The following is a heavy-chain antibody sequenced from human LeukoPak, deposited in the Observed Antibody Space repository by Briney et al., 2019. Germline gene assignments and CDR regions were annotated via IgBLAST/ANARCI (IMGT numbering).Heavy chain of an antibody. J-gene: IGHJ3*02. CDR1: GGSISSYY. CDR2: IYYSGST. D-gene: IGHD2-15*01. Sequence: SETLSLTCTASGGSISSYYWSWIRQPPGKGLEWIGYIYYSGSTNYNPSLKSRVTISVDTSKNQFSLKLSSVTAADTAVYYCARAGCSGGSCYESRGAFDIWGQGTMVTVSS. V-gene: IGHV4-59*01. CDR3: ARAGCSGGSCYESRGAFDI.